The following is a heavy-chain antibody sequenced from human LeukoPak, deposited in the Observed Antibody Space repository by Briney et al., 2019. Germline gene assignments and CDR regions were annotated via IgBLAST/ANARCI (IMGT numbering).Heavy chain of an antibody. V-gene: IGHV1-2*02. D-gene: IGHD3-22*01. CDR1: GYTFTGYY. J-gene: IGHJ4*02. Sequence: ASVKVSCKASGYTFTGYYMHWVRQAPGQGLEWMGWINPNSGGTNYAQKFQGRVTMTRDTSISTAYMELSRLRSDDTAVYYCARDSGAYYDSSGYTFVGYWGLGTLVTVSS. CDR2: INPNSGGT. CDR3: ARDSGAYYDSSGYTFVGY.